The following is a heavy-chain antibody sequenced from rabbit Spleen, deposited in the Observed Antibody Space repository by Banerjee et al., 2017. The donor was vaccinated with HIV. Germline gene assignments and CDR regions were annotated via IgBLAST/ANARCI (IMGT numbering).Heavy chain of an antibody. D-gene: IGHD4-1*01. V-gene: IGHV1S47*01. CDR2: IYNGDGST. CDR1: GFDFSINA. Sequence: QEQLVESGGGLVQPEGSLTLTCTVSGFDFSINAMCWVRQAPGKGLEWIACIYNGDGSTYYASWAKGRFTISKTSSTTVTLQMTSLTAADTATYFCARDYYDSGWGNFNLWGQGTLVTVS. CDR3: ARDYYDSGWGNFNL. J-gene: IGHJ4*01.